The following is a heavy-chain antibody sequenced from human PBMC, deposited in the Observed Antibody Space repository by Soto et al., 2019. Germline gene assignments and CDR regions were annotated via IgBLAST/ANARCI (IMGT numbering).Heavy chain of an antibody. D-gene: IGHD3-10*01. Sequence: QVQLQESGPGLVTPSETLSLTCTVSGGPISAYYWSWIRQPPGKGLEWIAYIYYSGSTNYNPSLKSRVTISVDTSKSQFALEVRYVTTADTAVYSCARAGDRGCYFDYWGQGTLVTVSS. CDR3: ARAGDRGCYFDY. V-gene: IGHV4-59*01. J-gene: IGHJ4*02. CDR2: IYYSGST. CDR1: GGPISAYY.